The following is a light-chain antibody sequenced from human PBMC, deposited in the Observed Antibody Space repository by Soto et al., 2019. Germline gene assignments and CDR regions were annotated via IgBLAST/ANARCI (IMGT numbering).Light chain of an antibody. CDR1: SFDVGGYNY. Sequence: QSVLTQPPSASGSPGQSVTISCTGTSFDVGGYNYVSWYQQHPGKAPQVLMYEVSKRPSGVPDRFSGSKSGNTASLTVSGLQAEDEAEYYCSAYAGSPYLYVFGSGTKVTVL. J-gene: IGLJ1*01. V-gene: IGLV2-8*01. CDR2: EVS. CDR3: SAYAGSPYLYV.